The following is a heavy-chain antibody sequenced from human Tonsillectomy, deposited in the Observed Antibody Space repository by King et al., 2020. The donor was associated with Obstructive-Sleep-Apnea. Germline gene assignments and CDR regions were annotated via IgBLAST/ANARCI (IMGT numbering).Heavy chain of an antibody. Sequence: VQLVESGGDLVKPGGSLRLSCAASGFTFSDYYMAWIRQAPGKGLEWVSYISSSSSYTNYADSVKGRFTLPRDNAKNSLYLQMNSLRAEETAVYYCARGYTAMVSSYYFDYWGQGTLVTVSS. J-gene: IGHJ4*02. D-gene: IGHD5-18*01. CDR1: GFTFSDYY. CDR3: ARGYTAMVSSYYFDY. CDR2: ISSSSSYT. V-gene: IGHV3-11*06.